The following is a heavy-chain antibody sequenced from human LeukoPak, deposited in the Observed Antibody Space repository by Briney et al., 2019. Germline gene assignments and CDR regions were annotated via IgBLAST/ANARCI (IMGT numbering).Heavy chain of an antibody. Sequence: GGSLRLSCAASGFTFSSYSMNWVRQAPGKGLEWVSYISSGSDTIYYADSVKGRFTISRDNGKNSLYLQMNSLRAEDTTVYYCARDRGISGSYSNYWGQGTLVTVSS. J-gene: IGHJ4*02. D-gene: IGHD1-26*01. CDR3: ARDRGISGSYSNY. V-gene: IGHV3-48*01. CDR2: ISSGSDTI. CDR1: GFTFSSYS.